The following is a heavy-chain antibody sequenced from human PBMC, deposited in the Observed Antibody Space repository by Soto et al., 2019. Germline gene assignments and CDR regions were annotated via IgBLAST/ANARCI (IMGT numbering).Heavy chain of an antibody. CDR2: IYYSGST. CDR1: RGSISSGTNY. J-gene: IGHJ4*02. D-gene: IGHD6-25*01. Sequence: PSETLSLTCTVSRGSISSGTNYWAWIRQPPGKGLEWIANIYYSGSTFYNPSLKSRVTISLDTSKNPFSLKLRSVTAADTAVYFSERHEAGWYFDSWGQGTLVTVSS. CDR3: ERHEAGWYFDS. V-gene: IGHV4-39*01.